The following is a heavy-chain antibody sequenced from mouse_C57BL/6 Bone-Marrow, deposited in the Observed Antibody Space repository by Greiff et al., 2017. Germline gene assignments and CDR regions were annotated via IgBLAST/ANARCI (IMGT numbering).Heavy chain of an antibody. Sequence: EVQVVESGGDLVKPGGSLKLSCAASGFTFSSYGMSWVRQTPDKRLEWVATISSGGSYTYYPDSVKGRFTISRDNAKNTLYLQMSSLKSEDTAMYYCARRDYDGYFDVWGTGTTVTVSS. CDR1: GFTFSSYG. D-gene: IGHD2-4*01. CDR3: ARRDYDGYFDV. CDR2: ISSGGSYT. J-gene: IGHJ1*03. V-gene: IGHV5-6*01.